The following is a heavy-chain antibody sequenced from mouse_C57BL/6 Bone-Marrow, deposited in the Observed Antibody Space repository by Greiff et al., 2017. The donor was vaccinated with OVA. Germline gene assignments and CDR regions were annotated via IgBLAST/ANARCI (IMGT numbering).Heavy chain of an antibody. V-gene: IGHV5-4*03. Sequence: DVKLVESGGGLVEPGGSLKLSCAASGFTFSSYAMSWVRQTPEKRLEWVATISDGGSYTYYPDNVKGRFTISRDNAKNNLYLQMSHLKSEDTAMYYCASLTPFAYWGQGTLVTVSA. CDR3: ASLTPFAY. CDR2: ISDGGSYT. D-gene: IGHD4-1*01. J-gene: IGHJ3*01. CDR1: GFTFSSYA.